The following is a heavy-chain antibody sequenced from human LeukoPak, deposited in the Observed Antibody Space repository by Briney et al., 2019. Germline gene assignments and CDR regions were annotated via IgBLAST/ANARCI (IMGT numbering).Heavy chain of an antibody. D-gene: IGHD3-10*01. CDR3: AGGVTMVRGVIPFVY. V-gene: IGHV1-18*01. CDR1: GYTFTSYG. J-gene: IGHJ4*02. CDR2: ISAYNGNT. Sequence: APVKVSCKASGYTFTSYGISWVRQAPGQGLEWMGWISAYNGNTNYAQKLQGRVTMTTDTSTSKDYMELRSLRSDDTAVYYCAGGVTMVRGVIPFVYWGQGTLVTVSS.